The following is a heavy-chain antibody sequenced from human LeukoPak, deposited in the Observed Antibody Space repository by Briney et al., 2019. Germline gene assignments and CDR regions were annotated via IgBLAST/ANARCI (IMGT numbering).Heavy chain of an antibody. Sequence: SETLSLTCTVSGDSITRRDLYWRWIRQPPGKGLEWIDYIHYGGTTYYSPSLKSRVTISPDTSKNQFSLRLTSVAAADTAVYFCTRGAMLRGIPHSPGEWGQGTLVTVSS. J-gene: IGHJ4*02. V-gene: IGHV4-30-4*01. D-gene: IGHD3-10*01. CDR3: TRGAMLRGIPHSPGE. CDR2: IHYGGTT. CDR1: GDSITRRDLY.